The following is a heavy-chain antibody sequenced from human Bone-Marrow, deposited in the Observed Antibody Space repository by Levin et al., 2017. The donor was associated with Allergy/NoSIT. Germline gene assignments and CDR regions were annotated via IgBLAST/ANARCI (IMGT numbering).Heavy chain of an antibody. CDR1: GFNLSSFG. J-gene: IGHJ4*02. D-gene: IGHD4-17*01. Sequence: PGGSLRLSCAASGFNLSSFGMHWVRQAPGKGLEWVAVISYDGSNKYYVDSVKGRFTISRDNSKNTLFLQMNSLRAEDTAVYYCAKEDYGDYGLDYWGQGTLLTVDS. CDR3: AKEDYGDYGLDY. CDR2: ISYDGSNK. V-gene: IGHV3-30*18.